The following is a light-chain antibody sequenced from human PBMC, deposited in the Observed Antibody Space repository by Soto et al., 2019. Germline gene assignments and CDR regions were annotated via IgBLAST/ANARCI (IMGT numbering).Light chain of an antibody. V-gene: IGKV3-20*01. CDR3: QQYATSPYT. Sequence: EIVLTQSPATLSFPPGERATLSCRASQNVHSGYLAWYQQKPGQAPRLLIYDTSSRAAGIPGRFSGSGSVTGFTLTISRLEPEDFAVYYCQQYATSPYTFGQGTKLEIK. J-gene: IGKJ2*01. CDR1: QNVHSGY. CDR2: DTS.